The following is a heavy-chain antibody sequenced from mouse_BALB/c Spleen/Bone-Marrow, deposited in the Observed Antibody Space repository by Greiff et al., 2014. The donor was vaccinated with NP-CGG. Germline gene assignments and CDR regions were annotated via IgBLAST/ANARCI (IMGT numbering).Heavy chain of an antibody. V-gene: IGHV1-9*01. CDR3: AREDGLWYFDV. CDR2: ILPGSGST. Sequence: VQLQQSGAELMKPGASVKISCKATGYTFSSYWIEWVKQRPGHGLEWIGEILPGSGSTNYNEKVKGKATFTADTSSNTAYMQLSSLTSEDSAVYYCAREDGLWYFDVWGAGTTVTVSS. J-gene: IGHJ1*01. D-gene: IGHD1-1*01. CDR1: GYTFSSYW.